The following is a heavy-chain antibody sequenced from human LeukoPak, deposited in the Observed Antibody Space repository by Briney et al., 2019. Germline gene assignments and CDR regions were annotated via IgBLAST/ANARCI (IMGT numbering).Heavy chain of an antibody. CDR3: AIQQGIAAAGHFLDYYYYYGMDV. Sequence: PSETLSLTCAVSGGSISSSNWWSWVRQPPGKGLEWIGAIYHSGSTNYNPSLKSRVTISVDTSKNQFSLKLSSVTAADTAVYYCAIQQGIAAAGHFLDYYYYYGMDVWGQGTTVTVSS. CDR2: IYHSGST. V-gene: IGHV4-4*02. CDR1: GGSISSSNW. D-gene: IGHD6-13*01. J-gene: IGHJ6*02.